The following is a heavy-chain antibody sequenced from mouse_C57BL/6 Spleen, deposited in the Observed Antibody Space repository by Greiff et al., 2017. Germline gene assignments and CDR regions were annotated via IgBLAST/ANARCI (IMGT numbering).Heavy chain of an antibody. CDR1: GYTFTSYW. J-gene: IGHJ3*01. Sequence: QVQLQQSGTELVKPGASVKLSCKASGYTFTSYWMHWVKQRPGQGLEWIGNINPSNGGTNYNEKFKSKATLTVDKSSSTAYLQLSSLTSEDYAVYYCAREFITAVVGDWFAYWGQGTLVTVTA. CDR2: INPSNGGT. D-gene: IGHD1-1*01. CDR3: AREFITAVVGDWFAY. V-gene: IGHV1-53*01.